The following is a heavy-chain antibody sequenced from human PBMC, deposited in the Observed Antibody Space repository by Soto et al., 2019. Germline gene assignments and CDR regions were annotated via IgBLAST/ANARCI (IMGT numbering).Heavy chain of an antibody. J-gene: IGHJ3*02. CDR3: AVGGGVGVAGSAAFDM. V-gene: IGHV1-2*02. CDR2: INPATGAA. D-gene: IGHD3-3*01. CDR1: GYPVTAYY. Sequence: QLHLVQSGAVVKKPGASVTVSCSASGYPVTAYYMHWVRQAPGRGLEWMGGINPATGAAKYTQTFQGRVPMTRDTSTRTVFMELSGPTSEDTAVFYCAVGGGVGVAGSAAFDMWGQGTLVTVSS.